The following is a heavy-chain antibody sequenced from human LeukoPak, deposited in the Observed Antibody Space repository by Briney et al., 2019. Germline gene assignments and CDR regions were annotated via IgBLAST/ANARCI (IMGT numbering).Heavy chain of an antibody. CDR3: AREGGPFRPLDY. CDR1: GGSISSGNW. Sequence: TSGTLSLTCAVSGGSISSGNWWTWVRQPPGKGLEWIGEVHLDGRTNYNPSLQSRLTMSVDFSENHISLKLTSVTAADTAVYYCAREGGPFRPLDYSGQGTLVTVSS. V-gene: IGHV4-4*02. CDR2: VHLDGRT. D-gene: IGHD2/OR15-2a*01. J-gene: IGHJ4*02.